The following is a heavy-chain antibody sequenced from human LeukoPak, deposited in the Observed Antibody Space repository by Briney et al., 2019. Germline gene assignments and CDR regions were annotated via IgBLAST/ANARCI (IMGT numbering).Heavy chain of an antibody. J-gene: IGHJ4*02. V-gene: IGHV1-18*01. CDR3: ATSDYNDSSGYYYFDY. CDR2: ISAYSGNT. D-gene: IGHD3-22*01. CDR1: GYTFTSNG. Sequence: GASVKVSCKASGYTFTSNGISWVRQAPGQGLEWMGWISAYSGNTNNAQKLQGRVTMTTDTSTSTAYMELRSLRSDDTAVYYCATSDYNDSSGYYYFDYWGQGTLVTVSS.